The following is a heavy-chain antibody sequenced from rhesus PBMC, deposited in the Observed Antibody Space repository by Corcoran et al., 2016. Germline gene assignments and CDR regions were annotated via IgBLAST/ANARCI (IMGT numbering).Heavy chain of an antibody. V-gene: IGHV4-169*01. D-gene: IGHD4-23*01. CDR1: GGSISSSY. J-gene: IGHJ2*01. CDR3: ARADSNYRDWYFDI. CDR2: IGGSSGST. Sequence: QLQLQESGPGLVKPSETLSLTCAASGGSISSSYWCWIRPAPGKGLGWIGYIGGSSGSTNYNPSLKSRVTLSVDTSKNQFSLKLSSVTAADTAVYYCARADSNYRDWYFDIWGPGTPITISS.